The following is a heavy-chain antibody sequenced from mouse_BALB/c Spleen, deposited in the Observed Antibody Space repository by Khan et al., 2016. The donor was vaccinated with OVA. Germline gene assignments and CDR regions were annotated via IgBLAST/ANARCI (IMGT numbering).Heavy chain of an antibody. V-gene: IGHV9-3-1*01. Sequence: QIQLVQSGPELKKPGETVKISCKASGYTFTNYGLNWVKQAPGKGLQWMGWINTNTGEPTYAVDFKGRFAFSLETSDSTAYLQINNLKNEDTATYFCARPPYFSYVMVYWGQGTSVTVSS. CDR2: INTNTGEP. CDR3: ARPPYFSYVMVY. D-gene: IGHD2-10*01. CDR1: GYTFTNYG. J-gene: IGHJ4*01.